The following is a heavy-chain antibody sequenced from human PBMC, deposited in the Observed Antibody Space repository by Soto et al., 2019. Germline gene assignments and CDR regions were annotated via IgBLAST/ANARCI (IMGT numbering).Heavy chain of an antibody. CDR3: AHSRSGLGGANFDY. V-gene: IGHV2-5*02. CDR2: IYWDDDK. D-gene: IGHD3-16*01. Sequence: QITLKESGPTLIKPTQTLTLTCTFSGFSRSTSGVGMGWIRQPPGNALEWLALIYWDDDKRYSPSLKSRLTITKDTSINQVVLTTTNMDPVDTATYYCAHSRSGLGGANFDYWGQGTLVTVSS. J-gene: IGHJ4*02. CDR1: GFSRSTSGVG.